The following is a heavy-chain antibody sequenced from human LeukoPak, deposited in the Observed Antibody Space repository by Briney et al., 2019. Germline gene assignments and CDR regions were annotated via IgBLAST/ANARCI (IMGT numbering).Heavy chain of an antibody. CDR1: GFTFSTYA. V-gene: IGHV3-23*01. CDR3: AKGGQNFDFWRFDY. J-gene: IGHJ4*03. CDR2: ISGSGGST. D-gene: IGHD3-3*01. Sequence: PGGSLRLSCVASGFTFSTYAMSWVRQAPGKGLEWVSSISGSGGSTYFAGSVNGRFAISRDNSKNTVSMQMNSLKAEDTAVYYCAKGGQNFDFWRFDYWGQGSLVTVSS.